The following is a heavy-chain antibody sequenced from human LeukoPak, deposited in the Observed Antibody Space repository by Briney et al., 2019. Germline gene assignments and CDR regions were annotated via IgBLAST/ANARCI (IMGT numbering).Heavy chain of an antibody. CDR2: VSSDFNTI. D-gene: IGHD3-16*01. J-gene: IGHJ6*02. CDR3: ARPLGGNYYYNGMDV. V-gene: IGHV3-48*02. CDR1: GFTFSDYN. Sequence: GGSLRLSCSASGFTFSDYNINWVRQAPGKGLEWVSYVSSDFNTIYYADSVKGRFTISRDKANNSPYLQMNSLRDDDTAVYYCARPLGGNYYYNGMDVWGQGTTVTVSS.